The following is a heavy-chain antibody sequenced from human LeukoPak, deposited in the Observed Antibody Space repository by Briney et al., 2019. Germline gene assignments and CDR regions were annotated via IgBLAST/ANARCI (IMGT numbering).Heavy chain of an antibody. CDR1: GGTFSSYA. J-gene: IGHJ4*02. V-gene: IGHV1-69*04. CDR3: AKDIEEMATGGYFDY. Sequence: SVKVSCKASGGTFSSYAMNWVRQAPGQGLEWVARIIPLLGITNHAQKLQGRVTVTADTSTNTAYMELSSLISDDTALYYCAKDIEEMATGGYFDYWGQGTLVTVSS. CDR2: IIPLLGIT. D-gene: IGHD5-24*01.